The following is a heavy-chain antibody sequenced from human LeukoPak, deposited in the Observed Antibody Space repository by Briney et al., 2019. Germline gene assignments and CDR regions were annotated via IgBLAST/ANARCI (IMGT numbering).Heavy chain of an antibody. CDR2: INHSGST. Sequence: SETLSLTCAVYGGSFSGYYWSWIRQPPGKGLEWIGEINHSGSTNYNPSLKSRVTISVDTSRNQFSLKLSSVTAADTAVYYCARGYSSGWYGYWGQGTLVTVSS. V-gene: IGHV4-34*01. J-gene: IGHJ4*02. D-gene: IGHD6-19*01. CDR3: ARGYSSGWYGY. CDR1: GGSFSGYY.